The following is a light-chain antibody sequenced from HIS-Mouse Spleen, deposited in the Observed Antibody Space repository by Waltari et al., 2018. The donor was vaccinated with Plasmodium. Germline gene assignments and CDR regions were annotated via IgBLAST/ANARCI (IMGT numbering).Light chain of an antibody. CDR2: KDS. Sequence: SYELTQPSSVSVSPGQTARITCSGDVLATKYARWFQQKPGQASVLVIYKDSERPSGSPERFSGSSAGTTVTLTISGAQVEDEADYYCYSAADNNLVFGGGTKLTVL. J-gene: IGLJ3*02. CDR3: YSAADNNLV. CDR1: VLATKY. V-gene: IGLV3-27*01.